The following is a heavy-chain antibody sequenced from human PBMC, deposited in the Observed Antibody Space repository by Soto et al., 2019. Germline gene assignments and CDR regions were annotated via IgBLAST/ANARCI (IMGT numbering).Heavy chain of an antibody. CDR2: LSPNGGST. J-gene: IGHJ4*02. V-gene: IGHV3-23*01. D-gene: IGHD3-3*01. CDR1: GFTFSSFG. CDR3: AKSKDSTIFGVVIYYFDT. Sequence: GGSLRLSCAASGFTFSSFGMNWVRQAPGKGLEWVSSLSPNGGSTYYAESVKGRFTISRDNAKNTLFLQMDSLRAEDTAVYFCAKSKDSTIFGVVIYYFDTWGQGALVTVS.